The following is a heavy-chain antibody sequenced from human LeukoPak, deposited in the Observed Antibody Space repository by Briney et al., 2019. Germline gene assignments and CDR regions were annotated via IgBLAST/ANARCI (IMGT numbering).Heavy chain of an antibody. CDR2: IQYDGSNK. D-gene: IGHD2-2*01. V-gene: IGHV3-30*02. J-gene: IGHJ5*02. CDR3: ANPFPGIVPNWFDP. Sequence: GGSLRLSCAASGFTFSSYGMHWVRQAPGKGLEWVAFIQYDGSNKYYADSVKGRFTISRDNSKNTLYLQMNSLRAEDTAVYYCANPFPGIVPNWFDPWGQGTLVTVSS. CDR1: GFTFSSYG.